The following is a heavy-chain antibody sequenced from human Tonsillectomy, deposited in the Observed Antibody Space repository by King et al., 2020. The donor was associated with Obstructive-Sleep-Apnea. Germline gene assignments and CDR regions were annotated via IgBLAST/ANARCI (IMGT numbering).Heavy chain of an antibody. D-gene: IGHD1-20*01. CDR3: ARLPITIDYYYYGMDV. V-gene: IGHV3-30*04. CDR1: GFTFSTYS. Sequence: VQLVESGGGVVQPGRSLRLSCAASGFTFSTYSMHWVRQAPGKGLEWVAVISYDGSNKYEADSVKGRFTISRDNSKDTLYLQMNSLRLEDTAVYYCARLPITIDYYYYGMDVWGQGTTVTVSS. J-gene: IGHJ6*02. CDR2: ISYDGSNK.